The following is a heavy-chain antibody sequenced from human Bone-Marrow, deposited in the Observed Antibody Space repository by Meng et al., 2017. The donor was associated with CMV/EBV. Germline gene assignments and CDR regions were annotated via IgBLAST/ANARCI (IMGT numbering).Heavy chain of an antibody. J-gene: IGHJ5*02. CDR2: INPNSGGT. CDR1: GYTFTGYY. D-gene: IGHD3-3*01. CDR3: VRGRGTTKSYDFWSSYFSWFDP. Sequence: ASVKVSCKASGYTFTGYYMHWVRQAPGQGLEWTGWINPNSGGTNYAQKFQGRVSITRNTSTSTAYMELRGLRSEDTAVYYCVRGRGTTKSYDFWSSYFSWFDPWGQGTLVTVSS. V-gene: IGHV1-2*02.